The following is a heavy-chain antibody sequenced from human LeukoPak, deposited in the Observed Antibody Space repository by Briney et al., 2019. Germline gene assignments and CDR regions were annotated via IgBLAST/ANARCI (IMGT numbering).Heavy chain of an antibody. Sequence: GGSLRLSCAASGFTVSSNYMSWVRQAPGKGLEWVSVIYSGGSTYYADSVKGRFTISRDNSKNTLYLQMNSLRAEDTAVYYCARDQTPSYGDYVDGYYYGMDVWGQGTTVTVSS. CDR2: IYSGGST. CDR1: GFTVSSNY. D-gene: IGHD4-17*01. J-gene: IGHJ6*02. CDR3: ARDQTPSYGDYVDGYYYGMDV. V-gene: IGHV3-66*01.